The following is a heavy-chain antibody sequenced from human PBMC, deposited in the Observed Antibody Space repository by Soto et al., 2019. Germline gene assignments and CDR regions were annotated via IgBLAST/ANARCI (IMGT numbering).Heavy chain of an antibody. CDR1: GGSFSPNY. D-gene: IGHD3-10*01. V-gene: IGHV4-59*08. CDR2: IYYGGST. J-gene: IGHJ4*02. CDR3: ARHVRYYGSGTYPIVAYYFDY. Sequence: PSETLSLTCSVSGGSFSPNYWTWIRQPPGKGLEWIGYIYYGGSTSYNPSLKSRVTISVDTSKNQFSLKLSSVTAADTAVYYCARHVRYYGSGTYPIVAYYFDYWGQGTLVTVSS.